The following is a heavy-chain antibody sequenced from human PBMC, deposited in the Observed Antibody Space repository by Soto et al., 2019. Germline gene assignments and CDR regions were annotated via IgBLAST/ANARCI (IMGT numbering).Heavy chain of an antibody. J-gene: IGHJ6*02. CDR3: ARVLLWFGDEPYGMDV. CDR2: INHSGST. V-gene: IGHV4-34*01. D-gene: IGHD3-10*01. Sequence: SETLSLTCAVYGGSFSGYYWSWIRQPPGKGLEWIGEINHSGSTNYNPPLKSRVTISVDTSKNQFSLKLSSVTAADTAVYYCARVLLWFGDEPYGMDVWGQGTTVTVSS. CDR1: GGSFSGYY.